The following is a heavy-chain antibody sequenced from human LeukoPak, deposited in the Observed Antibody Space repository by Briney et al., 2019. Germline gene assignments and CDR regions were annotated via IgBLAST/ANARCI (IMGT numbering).Heavy chain of an antibody. CDR2: IYYSGST. CDR1: GGSISISSYY. CDR3: ARRGYCSSTSCYEYWIDP. Sequence: SETLSLTCTVSGGSISISSYYWGWIRQPPGKGLEWIGIIYYSGSTYYNPSLKSRLTISVDTSKNQFSLKLSSVTATDTAVYYCARRGYCSSTSCYEYWIDPWGQGTLVTVSS. D-gene: IGHD2-2*01. V-gene: IGHV4-39*01. J-gene: IGHJ5*02.